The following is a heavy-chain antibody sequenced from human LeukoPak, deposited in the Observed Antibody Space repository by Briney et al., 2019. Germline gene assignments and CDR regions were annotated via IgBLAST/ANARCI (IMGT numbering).Heavy chain of an antibody. CDR1: GFTFSSHG. D-gene: IGHD2-15*01. CDR2: ISYDGSNK. J-gene: IGHJ4*02. Sequence: PGRSLRLSCAASGFTFSSHGMHWVRQAPGKGLEWVAVISYDGSNKYYADSVKGRFTISRDNSKNTLYLQMNSLRAEDTAVYYCARGQPVVAATQFDYWGQGALVTVSS. V-gene: IGHV3-30*03. CDR3: ARGQPVVAATQFDY.